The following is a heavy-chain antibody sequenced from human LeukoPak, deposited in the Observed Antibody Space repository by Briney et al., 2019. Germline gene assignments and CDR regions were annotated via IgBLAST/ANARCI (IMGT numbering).Heavy chain of an antibody. Sequence: KAGGSLRLSCAASGFTFTNAWMYWVRQAPGKGLEWVGRIKSKTDGGTSDYAAPVTGGFTISRDDSKSTLYLEMNSLKTEDTGVYYCSTLWYGAWCQGTLVTVSS. CDR1: GFTFTNAW. J-gene: IGHJ5*02. V-gene: IGHV3-15*01. CDR3: STLWYGA. CDR2: IKSKTDGGTS. D-gene: IGHD3-10*01.